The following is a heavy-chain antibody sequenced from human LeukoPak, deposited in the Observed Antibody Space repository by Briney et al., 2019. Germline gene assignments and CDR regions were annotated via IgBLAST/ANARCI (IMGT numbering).Heavy chain of an antibody. J-gene: IGHJ4*02. D-gene: IGHD3-10*01. CDR1: GFTFSGSA. V-gene: IGHV3-73*01. CDR3: TRPHHGSGSNTDY. CDR2: IRSKANSYAT. Sequence: PGGSLRLSCAASGFTFSGSAMHWVRQASGKGLEWVGRIRSKANSYATAYAASVKGRFTISRDDSKNTAYLQMNSLKTEDTAVYYCTRPHHGSGSNTDYWGQGTLVTVSS.